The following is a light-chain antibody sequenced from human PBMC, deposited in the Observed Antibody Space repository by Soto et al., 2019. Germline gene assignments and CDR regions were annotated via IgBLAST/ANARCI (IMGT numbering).Light chain of an antibody. CDR2: EDN. Sequence: NFMLTQPHYVSESPGKTVTISCTRSSGSIASNYVQWYQQRPGSAPTTVIYEDNQRPSGVPDRFSGSIDSSSNSASLTISGLKTEDEADYYCQSYDSSTWVFGGGTKLTVL. CDR3: QSYDSSTWV. CDR1: SGSIASNY. J-gene: IGLJ3*02. V-gene: IGLV6-57*03.